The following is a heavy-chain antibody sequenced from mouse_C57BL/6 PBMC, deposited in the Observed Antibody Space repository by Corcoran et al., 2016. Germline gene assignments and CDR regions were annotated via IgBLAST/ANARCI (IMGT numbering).Heavy chain of an antibody. D-gene: IGHD1-1*01. CDR1: GYTFTSYG. J-gene: IGHJ2*01. CDR2: IYPRSGNT. V-gene: IGHV1-81*01. Sequence: QVQLQQSGAELARPGASVKLSCKASGYTFTSYGISWVKQRTGQGLEWIGEIYPRSGNTYYNEKFKGKATLTADKSSSTAYMELRSLTSEDSAVYFCARANSYYYGSSYIDYWGQGTTLTVSS. CDR3: ARANSYYYGSSYIDY.